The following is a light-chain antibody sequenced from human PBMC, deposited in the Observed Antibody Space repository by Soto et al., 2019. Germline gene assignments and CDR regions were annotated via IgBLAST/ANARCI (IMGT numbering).Light chain of an antibody. CDR3: QQYGGLPRT. CDR2: GAS. CDR1: QSVSSNY. J-gene: IGKJ1*01. V-gene: IGKV3-20*01. Sequence: IVLTQSPGTVSLSPGERATLSCRASQSVSSNYLAWYQQKPGQAPRLLIYGASSRATGIPDRFSGSGSGTDYTLTISRLEPEDFAGYYCQQYGGLPRTFGQGTKVEIK.